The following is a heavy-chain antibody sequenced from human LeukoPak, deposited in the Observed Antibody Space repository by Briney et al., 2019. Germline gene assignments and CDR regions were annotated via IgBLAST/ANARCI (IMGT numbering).Heavy chain of an antibody. CDR3: ARERKIGYSSSWYPDY. D-gene: IGHD6-13*01. CDR1: GGSISSGGYS. Sequence: SETLSLTCAVSGGSISSGGYSWSWIRQPPGKGLEWIGYIYHSGSTYYNPSLKGRVTISVDRSKNQFSLKLSSVTAADTAVYYCARERKIGYSSSWYPDYWGQGTLVTVSS. CDR2: IYHSGST. J-gene: IGHJ4*02. V-gene: IGHV4-30-2*01.